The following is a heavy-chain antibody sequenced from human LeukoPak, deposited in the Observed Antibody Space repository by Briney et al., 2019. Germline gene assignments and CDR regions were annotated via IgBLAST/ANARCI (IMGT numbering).Heavy chain of an antibody. Sequence: PGGSLSLSCAPSGLTFRSYGMHWVRQAPGKGLEWVAVISYDGSKEHYGDSVKGRFSISRDNSKNTLYLQMNSLRAEDTAVYYCAKEYDSLYYFDYWGQGTLVTVSS. D-gene: IGHD3-16*01. CDR3: AKEYDSLYYFDY. J-gene: IGHJ4*02. CDR2: ISYDGSKE. CDR1: GLTFRSYG. V-gene: IGHV3-30*18.